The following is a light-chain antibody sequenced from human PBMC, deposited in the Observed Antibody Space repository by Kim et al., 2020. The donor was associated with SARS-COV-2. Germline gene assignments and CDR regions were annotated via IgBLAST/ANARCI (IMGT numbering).Light chain of an antibody. J-gene: IGKJ1*01. CDR3: QQYNSYWT. CDR1: QSIIRW. Sequence: GDKVTITCRASQSIIRWLAWYQQKPGKAPKLLIYDASNLESGVPSRFSGSGSGTEFTLTINSLQPDDFATYYCQQYNSYWTFGQGTKVDIK. V-gene: IGKV1-5*01. CDR2: DAS.